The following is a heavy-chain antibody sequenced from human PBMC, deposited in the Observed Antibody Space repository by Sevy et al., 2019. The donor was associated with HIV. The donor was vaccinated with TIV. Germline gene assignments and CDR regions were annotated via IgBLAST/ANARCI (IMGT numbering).Heavy chain of an antibody. CDR2: ISHDERYK. CDR1: GFTFSNYD. J-gene: IGHJ4*02. Sequence: GCLRLSCAASGFTFSNYDMHWVRQAPGKGLDWVTVISHDERYKNYAESVKVRFTISRDNFKNTLFLQMDSLRPEDTAVYFCARLVSCGGDCYYLDSWGQGALVTVSS. V-gene: IGHV3-30*04. CDR3: ARLVSCGGDCYYLDS. D-gene: IGHD2-21*02.